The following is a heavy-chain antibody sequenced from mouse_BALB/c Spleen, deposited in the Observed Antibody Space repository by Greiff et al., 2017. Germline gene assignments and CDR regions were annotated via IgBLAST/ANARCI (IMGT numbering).Heavy chain of an antibody. CDR2: IYPGGGYT. CDR1: GYTFTNYW. CDR3: ARGDGYPYAMDY. Sequence: QVQLQQSGAELVRPGTSVKISCKASGYTFTNYWLGWVKQRPGHGLEWIGDIYPGGGYTNYNEKFKGKATLTADTSSSTAYMQLSSLTSEDSAVYFCARGDGYPYAMDYWGLGTSVTVSS. J-gene: IGHJ4*01. D-gene: IGHD1-2*01. V-gene: IGHV1-63*02.